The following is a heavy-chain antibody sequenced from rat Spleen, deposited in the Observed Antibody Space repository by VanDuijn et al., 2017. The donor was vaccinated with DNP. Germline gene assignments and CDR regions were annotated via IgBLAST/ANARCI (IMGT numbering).Heavy chain of an antibody. J-gene: IGHJ2*01. CDR2: INKDSTSI. CDR3: VRGPDYGGHRDYFDY. V-gene: IGHV4-2*01. D-gene: IGHD1-11*01. Sequence: EVQLVETGGGLVQPGRSLKVSCVASGFIFFDYWMGWVRQAPGKGLEWIGAINKDSTSINYTPSLKDKFTISRDSAQNTLLLQGIKVGSEDTAIYYCVRGPDYGGHRDYFDYWGQGVMVTVSS. CDR1: GFIFFDYW.